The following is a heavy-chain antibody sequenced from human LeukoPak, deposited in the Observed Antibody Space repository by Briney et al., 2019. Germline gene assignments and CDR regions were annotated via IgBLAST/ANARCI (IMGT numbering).Heavy chain of an antibody. J-gene: IGHJ4*02. D-gene: IGHD3-22*01. CDR2: INPNSGGT. CDR3: ARDPQSYDSGTFDY. V-gene: IGHV1-2*02. Sequence: ASVKVSCKASGYTFTGYYMHWVRQAPGQGLEWMGWINPNSGGTNYAQKFQGRVTMTRDTSISTAYMELRSLRSDDTAVYYCARDPQSYDSGTFDYWGQGTLVTVSS. CDR1: GYTFTGYY.